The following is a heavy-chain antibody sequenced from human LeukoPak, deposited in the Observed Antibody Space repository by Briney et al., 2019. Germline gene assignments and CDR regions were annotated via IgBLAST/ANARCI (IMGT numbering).Heavy chain of an antibody. D-gene: IGHD2-2*01. Sequence: PGGSLRLSCAASGFTFSSYAMHWVRQAPGKGLEWVAVISYDGSNKYYADSVKGRFTISRDNSKNTLYLQMNSLRAEDTAVYYCARDSHPAVQNWFDPWGQGTLVTVSS. CDR1: GFTFSSYA. CDR3: ARDSHPAVQNWFDP. CDR2: ISYDGSNK. V-gene: IGHV3-30-3*01. J-gene: IGHJ5*02.